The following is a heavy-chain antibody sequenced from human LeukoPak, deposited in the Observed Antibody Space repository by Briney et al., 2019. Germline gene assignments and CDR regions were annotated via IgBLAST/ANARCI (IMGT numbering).Heavy chain of an antibody. Sequence: SETLSLTCTVSGGSISTYYWTWIRQPPGKELEWIGYVCSSGSTNYYPSLKSRVTISIDTSKNQFSLKLNSVTAADTAVYYCARWGYCSDDNCYSGYFDYWGQGTLVTVPS. CDR1: GGSISTYY. CDR2: VCSSGST. D-gene: IGHD2-15*01. J-gene: IGHJ4*02. CDR3: ARWGYCSDDNCYSGYFDY. V-gene: IGHV4-59*01.